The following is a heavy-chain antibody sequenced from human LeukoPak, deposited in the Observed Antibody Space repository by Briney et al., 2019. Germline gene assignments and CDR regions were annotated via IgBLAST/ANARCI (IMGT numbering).Heavy chain of an antibody. J-gene: IGHJ5*02. D-gene: IGHD1-7*01. CDR2: VSSDGSID. Sequence: GGSLRLSCAASGFTFSNYGMHWVRQAPGKGLEWVAVVSSDGSIDYYADSLRGRFTVSRDNSKNTMFLQFNTLRQEDTAVYYCTREGMGTTFSAWFEPWGQGTLVAVSS. CDR1: GFTFSNYG. CDR3: TREGMGTTFSAWFEP. V-gene: IGHV3-30*03.